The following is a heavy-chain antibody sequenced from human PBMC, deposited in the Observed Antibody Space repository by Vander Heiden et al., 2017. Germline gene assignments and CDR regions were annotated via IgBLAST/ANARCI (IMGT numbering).Heavy chain of an antibody. CDR3: ARQGYGDYDRWFDY. J-gene: IGHJ4*02. Sequence: QVQLQESGPGLVKPSETLSLTCTVSGGSISSYYWSWIRQPPGKGLEWIGYIYYSGSTNYNPSLKSRVTISVDTSKNQFSLKVSSVTAADTAVYYCARQGYGDYDRWFDYWGQGTLVTVSS. CDR1: GGSISSYY. D-gene: IGHD4-17*01. CDR2: IYYSGST. V-gene: IGHV4-59*08.